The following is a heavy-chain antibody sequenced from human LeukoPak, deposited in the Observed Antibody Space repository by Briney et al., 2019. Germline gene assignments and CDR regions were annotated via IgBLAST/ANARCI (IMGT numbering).Heavy chain of an antibody. D-gene: IGHD3-10*01. Sequence: SQTLSLTCTVSGGSISSGGYYWSWIRQHPGKGLEWIGYIYYSGSTYYNPSLKSRVTIPVDTSKNQFSLKLSSVTAADTAVYYCARVRRVRGVIINWFDPWGQGTLVTVSS. CDR1: GGSISSGGYY. V-gene: IGHV4-31*03. CDR3: ARVRRVRGVIINWFDP. CDR2: IYYSGST. J-gene: IGHJ5*02.